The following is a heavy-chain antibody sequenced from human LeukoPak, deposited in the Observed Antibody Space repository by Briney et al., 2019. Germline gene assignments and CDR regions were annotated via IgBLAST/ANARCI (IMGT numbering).Heavy chain of an antibody. CDR3: ARGGMGIGSASYYFDY. Sequence: PSETLSLTCAVYGGSFSGYYWSWIRQPPGKGLEWIGEINHSGSTNYNPSLKSRVTISVDTSKNQFSLKLSSVTAADTAVYYCARGGMGIGSASYYFDYWGQGTLVTVSS. CDR2: INHSGST. CDR1: GGSFSGYY. V-gene: IGHV4-34*01. J-gene: IGHJ4*02. D-gene: IGHD3-10*01.